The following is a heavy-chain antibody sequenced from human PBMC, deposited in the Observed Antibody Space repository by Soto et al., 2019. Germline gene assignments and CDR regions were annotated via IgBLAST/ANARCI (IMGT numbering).Heavy chain of an antibody. CDR1: GYTFTGYY. CDR2: INPNSGGT. J-gene: IGHJ4*02. Sequence: ASVKVSCKASGYTFTGYYMHWVRQAPGQGLEWMGWINPNSGGTNYAQKFQGRVTVTRDTSISTAYMELSRLRSDDTAVYYCARDPGDYDYVWGSYRAFFDYWGQGTLVTVSS. V-gene: IGHV1-2*02. CDR3: ARDPGDYDYVWGSYRAFFDY. D-gene: IGHD3-16*02.